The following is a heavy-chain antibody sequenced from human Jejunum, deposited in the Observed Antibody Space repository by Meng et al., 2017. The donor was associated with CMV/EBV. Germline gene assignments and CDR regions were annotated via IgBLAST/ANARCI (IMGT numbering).Heavy chain of an antibody. CDR1: GGSVNNYY. J-gene: IGHJ4*02. CDR2: FYSSDTY. V-gene: IGHV4-4*07. CDR3: ARGPGASTREGFDY. Sequence: QVLLQASGPGLFNPSEPLALTCTVSGGSVNNYYWSWIRQSAGKGLEWIGRFYSSDTYNYHPSLDSRVTMSLDTSKNQFSLNLRSVTAADTATYYCARGPGASTREGFDYWGLGTLVTVSS. D-gene: IGHD1-26*01.